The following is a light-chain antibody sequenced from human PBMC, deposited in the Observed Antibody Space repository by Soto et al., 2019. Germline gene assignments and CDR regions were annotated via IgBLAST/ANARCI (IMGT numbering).Light chain of an antibody. CDR1: QYINTR. Sequence: EIVWTPSPATLSSFPGDRVTLSCRASQYINTRLAWYQHRPGQAHRLLIYQTSIRAAGIPARFSASGSGTDFTLTISDVQPEDFAVYYCHQYDSWTVGQGTKVDIK. V-gene: IGKV3D-11*03. CDR2: QTS. J-gene: IGKJ1*01. CDR3: HQYDSWT.